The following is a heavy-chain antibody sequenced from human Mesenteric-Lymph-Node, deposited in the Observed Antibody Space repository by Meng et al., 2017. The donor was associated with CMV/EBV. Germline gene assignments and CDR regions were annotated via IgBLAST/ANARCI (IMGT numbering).Heavy chain of an antibody. V-gene: IGHV2-5*02. CDR3: AHSSGIAAAGPFYFDY. D-gene: IGHD6-13*01. CDR1: GFSLSTSGVG. J-gene: IGHJ4*02. Sequence: QITLKESGPTLVKPTQNLTLTCTFSGFSLSTSGVGVGWIRQPPGKALEWLALIYWDDDKRYSPSLKSRLTITKDTSKNQVVLTMTNMDPVDTATYYCAHSSGIAAAGPFYFDYWGQGTLVTVSS. CDR2: IYWDDDK.